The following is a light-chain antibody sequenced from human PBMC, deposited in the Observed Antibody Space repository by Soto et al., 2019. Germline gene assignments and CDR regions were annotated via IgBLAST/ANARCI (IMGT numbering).Light chain of an antibody. CDR1: QSINSW. CDR3: QHRTNWEYT. V-gene: IGKV1-5*03. J-gene: IGKJ2*01. Sequence: DIQMTQSPSTLSAYVGDRVIITCRASQSINSWLAWYQQKPGKAPKLLIHKVSSLESGVPSRFSGSGSGTEFTLTISSLQPEDFAVYSCQHRTNWEYTFGQGTKLEIK. CDR2: KVS.